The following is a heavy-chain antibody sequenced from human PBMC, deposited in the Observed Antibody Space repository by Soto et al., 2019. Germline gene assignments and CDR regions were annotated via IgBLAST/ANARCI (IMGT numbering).Heavy chain of an antibody. CDR1: GYSVSSNGAA. J-gene: IGHJ6*02. V-gene: IGHV6-1*01. CDR2: TYYKSKWNN. Sequence: SQTLSLTCAISGYSVSSNGAALSWVRQSPSRGLEWLGRTYYKSKWNNDYALSVKSRITINPDTSKNQFSLHLHSVTPEDTAVYYCTGITWFRGMDVWGQGTPVTVSS. CDR3: TGITWFRGMDV. D-gene: IGHD3-10*01.